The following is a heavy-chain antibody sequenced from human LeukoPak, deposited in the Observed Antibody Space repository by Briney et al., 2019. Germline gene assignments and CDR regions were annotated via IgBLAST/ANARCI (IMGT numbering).Heavy chain of an antibody. CDR1: GFTFSSYS. V-gene: IGHV3-21*04. Sequence: GGSLRLSCAASGFTFSSYSMNWVRQAPGKGLEWVSSISSSSSYIYYADSVKGRFTISRDNSKNTLYLQMNSLRAEDTAIYYCAKDTVMVAATLPFDYWGQGTLVTVSS. J-gene: IGHJ4*02. CDR2: ISSSSSYI. D-gene: IGHD2-15*01. CDR3: AKDTVMVAATLPFDY.